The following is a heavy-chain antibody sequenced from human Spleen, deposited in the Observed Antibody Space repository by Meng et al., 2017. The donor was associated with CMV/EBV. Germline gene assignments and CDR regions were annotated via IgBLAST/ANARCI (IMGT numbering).Heavy chain of an antibody. Sequence: SETLSLTCAISGDSVSRNSVAWNWIRQSPSRGLEWLGKTYYRSMYYTDYAVSLKGRITINADTPKNQFSLRLRSVTPEDTAVYYCARGPGSSRYLFYGLDVWGQGATVTVSS. V-gene: IGHV6-1*01. CDR3: ARGPGSSRYLFYGLDV. J-gene: IGHJ6*02. CDR1: GDSVSRNSVA. CDR2: TYYRSMYYT. D-gene: IGHD1-1*01.